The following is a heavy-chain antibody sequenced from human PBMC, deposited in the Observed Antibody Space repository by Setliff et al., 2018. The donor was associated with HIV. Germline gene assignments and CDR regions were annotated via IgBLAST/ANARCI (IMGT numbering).Heavy chain of an antibody. CDR1: GYTFTTYS. V-gene: IGHV1-3*01. CDR3: ARGALLAVFDFDH. J-gene: IGHJ4*01. D-gene: IGHD2-21*01. Sequence: ASVKVSCKASGYTFTTYSIHWVRQAPGQSLEWMGWINVGKGDTKCSQELQDRITLTTDTSANTAYMELSSLRSDDTAVYFCARGALLAVFDFDHWGRGTLVTVSS. CDR2: INVGKGDT.